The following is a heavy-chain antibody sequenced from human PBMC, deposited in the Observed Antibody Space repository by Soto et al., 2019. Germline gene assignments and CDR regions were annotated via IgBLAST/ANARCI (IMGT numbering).Heavy chain of an antibody. CDR1: GYTFTVYY. CDR3: ARAYGDYYGMDV. D-gene: IGHD4-17*01. Sequence: ASVKVSCKASGYTFTVYYMHWVRQAPGQGLEWMGWINPNSGGTNYAQKFQGWVTMTRDTSISTAYMELSRLRSDDTAVYYCARAYGDYYGMDVWGQGTTVTVSS. V-gene: IGHV1-2*04. CDR2: INPNSGGT. J-gene: IGHJ6*02.